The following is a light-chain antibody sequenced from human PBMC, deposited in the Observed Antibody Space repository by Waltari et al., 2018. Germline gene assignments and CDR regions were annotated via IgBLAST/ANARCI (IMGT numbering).Light chain of an antibody. CDR2: GDS. Sequence: SYVLTQPPSVSVAPGQTARITCWGNNIGSKSVNWYQQRPGLAPVLVVYGDSDRPSGIPERISGSNSGNTATLTISGVEVGDEADYYCQVWDSSSDYVIFGGGTKLTVL. J-gene: IGLJ2*01. V-gene: IGLV3-21*02. CDR1: NIGSKS. CDR3: QVWDSSSDYVI.